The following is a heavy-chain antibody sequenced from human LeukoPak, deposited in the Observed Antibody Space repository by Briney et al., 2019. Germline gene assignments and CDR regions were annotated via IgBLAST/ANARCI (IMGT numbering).Heavy chain of an antibody. CDR2: INRDGSST. V-gene: IGHV3-74*01. J-gene: IGHJ4*02. D-gene: IGHD1-26*01. CDR3: GGGGYLLDS. CDR1: GFDW. Sequence: GGSLRLSRAGSGFDWMTWIRQVPGKGLVWVSRINRDGSSTSYADSVKGRFTISRDSAKNTLYLQMNSLRPEDSAVYYCGGGGYLLDSWGQGILVTVSS.